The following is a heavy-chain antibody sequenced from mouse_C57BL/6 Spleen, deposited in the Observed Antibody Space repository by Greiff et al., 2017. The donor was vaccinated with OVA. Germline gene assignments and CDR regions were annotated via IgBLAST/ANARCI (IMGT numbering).Heavy chain of an antibody. Sequence: EVQLQESGPGLVKPSQSLSLTCSVTGYSITSGYYWNWIRQFPGNKLEWMGYISYDGSNNYNPSLKNRISITRYTSKNQFFLKLNSVTTEDTATYYCARGGVAWFAYWGQGTLVTVSA. CDR3: ARGGVAWFAY. V-gene: IGHV3-6*01. J-gene: IGHJ3*01. CDR1: GYSITSGYY. CDR2: ISYDGSN. D-gene: IGHD1-1*01.